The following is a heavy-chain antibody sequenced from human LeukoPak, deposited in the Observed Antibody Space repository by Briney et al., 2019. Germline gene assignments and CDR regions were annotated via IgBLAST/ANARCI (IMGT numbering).Heavy chain of an antibody. CDR3: AKDLAFVTIVATITVLDY. J-gene: IGHJ4*02. V-gene: IGHV3-23*01. Sequence: PGGSLRLSCAASGFTFSSYAMSWVRQAPGKGLEWVSAISGSGGSTYYADSVKGRFTISRDNSKNTLYLQMNSLRAEDTAVYYCAKDLAFVTIVATITVLDYWGQGTLVTVSS. D-gene: IGHD5-12*01. CDR2: ISGSGGST. CDR1: GFTFSSYA.